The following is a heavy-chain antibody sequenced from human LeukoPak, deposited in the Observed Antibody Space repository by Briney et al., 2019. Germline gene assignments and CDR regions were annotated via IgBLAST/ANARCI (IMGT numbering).Heavy chain of an antibody. V-gene: IGHV3-11*04. J-gene: IGHJ4*02. D-gene: IGHD3-16*02. CDR3: AKDYVWGSYRWESYFDY. CDR2: ISSSGSTI. Sequence: KSGGSLRLSCAASGFTFSDYYMSWIRQAPGKGLEWVSYISSSGSTIYYADSVKGRFTISRDNAKNSLYLQMNSLRAEDTAVYYCAKDYVWGSYRWESYFDYWGQGTLATVSS. CDR1: GFTFSDYY.